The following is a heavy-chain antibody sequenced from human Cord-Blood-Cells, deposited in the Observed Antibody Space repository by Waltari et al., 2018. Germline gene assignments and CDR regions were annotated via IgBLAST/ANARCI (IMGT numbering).Heavy chain of an antibody. J-gene: IGHJ4*02. CDR3: ARAIYYDSSGYYYYFDY. Sequence: QVQLQESGPGLVKPSGTLSLTCAVSGGSISSSNWWSWVRQPPGKGLEWIGEIYHSGSTNYNPALKSRVTISVDKSKNQFSLKLSSVTAADMAVDYCARAIYYDSSGYYYYFDYWGQGTLVTVSS. V-gene: IGHV4-4*02. CDR2: IYHSGST. CDR1: GGSISSSNW. D-gene: IGHD3-22*01.